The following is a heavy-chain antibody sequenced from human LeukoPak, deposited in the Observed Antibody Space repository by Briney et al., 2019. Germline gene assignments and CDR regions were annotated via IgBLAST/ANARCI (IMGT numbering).Heavy chain of an antibody. Sequence: PGGSLRLSCAASGLTFSNYWIHWVRQAPGEGLVWVSRINTDGTTTSYADSVKGRFTISRDNAKNTVYLQMNSLRVEDTAVYYCARDFMVRGVNCWFDPWGQGTLVTVSS. CDR2: INTDGTTT. CDR1: GLTFSNYW. D-gene: IGHD3-10*01. CDR3: ARDFMVRGVNCWFDP. V-gene: IGHV3-74*01. J-gene: IGHJ5*02.